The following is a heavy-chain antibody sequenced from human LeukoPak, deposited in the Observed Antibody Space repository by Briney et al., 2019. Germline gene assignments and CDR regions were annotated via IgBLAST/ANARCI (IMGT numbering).Heavy chain of an antibody. D-gene: IGHD3-9*01. J-gene: IGHJ4*02. CDR2: INPNSGGT. Sequence: ASVKVSCKASGYTFTGYYMHWVRQAPGQGLEWMGWINPNSGGTNYAQKFQGRVTMTRDTSISTAYMELSRLRSDDTAVYYCATSYDILTGLETYYFDYWGQGTLVTVSS. V-gene: IGHV1-2*02. CDR3: ATSYDILTGLETYYFDY. CDR1: GYTFTGYY.